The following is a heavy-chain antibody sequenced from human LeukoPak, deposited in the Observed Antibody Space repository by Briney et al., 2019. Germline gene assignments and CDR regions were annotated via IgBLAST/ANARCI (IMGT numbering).Heavy chain of an antibody. J-gene: IGHJ4*02. CDR2: ISSSSSYI. CDR3: AKDQRRMATAADY. CDR1: GFTFGDYA. D-gene: IGHD5-24*01. Sequence: GGSLRLSCTASGFTFGDYAMNWVRQAPGKGLEWVSSISSSSSYIYYADSVKGRFTISRDNAKNSLYLQMNSLRAEDTAVYYCAKDQRRMATAADYWGQGTLVTVSS. V-gene: IGHV3-21*04.